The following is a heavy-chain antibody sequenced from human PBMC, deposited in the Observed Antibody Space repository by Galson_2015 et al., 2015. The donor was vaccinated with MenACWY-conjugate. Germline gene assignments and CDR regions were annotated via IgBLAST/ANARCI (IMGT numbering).Heavy chain of an antibody. Sequence: RVTISIDTSKNQFSLKMTSVTAADTAIYYCARDNWGSIDSWGQGTLVTVSS. D-gene: IGHD7-27*01. CDR3: ARDNWGSIDS. J-gene: IGHJ4*02. V-gene: IGHV4-59*01.